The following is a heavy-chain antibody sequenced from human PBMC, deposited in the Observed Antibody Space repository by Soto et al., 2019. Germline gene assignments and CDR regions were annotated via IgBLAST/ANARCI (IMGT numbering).Heavy chain of an antibody. V-gene: IGHV1-18*01. J-gene: IGHJ5*02. D-gene: IGHD2-2*01. CDR3: ARVVPGADAWFGP. CDR1: GYTFSNYG. CDR2: ISLYSDGT. Sequence: QVQLVQSGGEVKRPGASVKVSCKTSGYTFSNYGITWVRQAPGQPLEWLGWISLYSDGTNYAKKFQGRVSMTTDTSTTTAYMELRSLRSDDTAVYYCARVVPGADAWFGPWGQGTLVTVSS.